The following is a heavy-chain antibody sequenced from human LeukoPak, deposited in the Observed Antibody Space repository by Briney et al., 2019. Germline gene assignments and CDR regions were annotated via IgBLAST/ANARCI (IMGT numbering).Heavy chain of an antibody. CDR2: IYYSGST. CDR3: ARHSLRAAGTIDY. J-gene: IGHJ4*02. D-gene: IGHD6-13*01. V-gene: IGHV4-59*01. Sequence: SETLSLTCTVSGGSISSYYWSWIRQPPGKGLEWIGYIYYSGSTNYNPSLKSRVTISVDTSKNQFSLKLSSVTAADTAVYYCARHSLRAAGTIDYWGQGTLVTVSS. CDR1: GGSISSYY.